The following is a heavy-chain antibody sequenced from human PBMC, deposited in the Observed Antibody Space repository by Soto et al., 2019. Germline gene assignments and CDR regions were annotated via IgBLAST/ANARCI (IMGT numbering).Heavy chain of an antibody. CDR1: GGTFSSYA. CDR3: ARDHRPDARVDAFDI. Sequence: SVKVSCKASGGTFSSYAISWVRQAPGQGLEWMGGIIPIFGTANYAQKFQGRVTITADESTSTAYMELSSLRSEDTAVHYCARDHRPDARVDAFDIWGQGTMVTVSS. V-gene: IGHV1-69*13. CDR2: IIPIFGTA. J-gene: IGHJ3*02. D-gene: IGHD3-3*01.